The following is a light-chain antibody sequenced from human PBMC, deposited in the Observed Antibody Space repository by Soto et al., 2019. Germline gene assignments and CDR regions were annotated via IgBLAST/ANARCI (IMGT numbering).Light chain of an antibody. Sequence: QSALTPPASVSGSPGQSSTISCTGTSSDIGGYNYVSWYQQHPGKAPKLMIYDVSDRPSGVSNRFSGSKSGNTASLTISGLQAEDEADYYCASYASSNTVLFGGGTKRTVL. CDR1: SSDIGGYNY. CDR3: ASYASSNTVL. J-gene: IGLJ2*01. CDR2: DVS. V-gene: IGLV2-14*03.